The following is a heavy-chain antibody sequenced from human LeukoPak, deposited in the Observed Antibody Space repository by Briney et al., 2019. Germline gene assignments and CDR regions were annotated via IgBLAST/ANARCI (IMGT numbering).Heavy chain of an antibody. CDR1: GFTFDDYA. CDR2: ISWNSGSI. D-gene: IGHD6-6*01. J-gene: IGHJ4*02. Sequence: GRSLRLSCAASGFTFDDYAMHWVRQAPGKGLEWVSGISWNSGSIGYADSVKGRFTISRDNAKNSLYQQMNSLRAEDTAVYYCVSGGSSDPFDYWGQGTLVTVSS. V-gene: IGHV3-9*01. CDR3: VSGGSSDPFDY.